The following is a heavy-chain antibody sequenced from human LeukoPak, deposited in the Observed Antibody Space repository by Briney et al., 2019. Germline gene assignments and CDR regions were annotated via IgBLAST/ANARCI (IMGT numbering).Heavy chain of an antibody. CDR1: GGSISSHY. CDR2: IYYSGST. Sequence: PSETLSLTCTVSGGSISSHYWSWIRQPPGKGLEWIGYIYYSGSTNYNPSLNSRVTISVDTSKNQFSLKLSSVTAADTAVYYCARGATNFDYWGQGTLVTVSS. D-gene: IGHD1-26*01. CDR3: ARGATNFDY. J-gene: IGHJ4*02. V-gene: IGHV4-59*11.